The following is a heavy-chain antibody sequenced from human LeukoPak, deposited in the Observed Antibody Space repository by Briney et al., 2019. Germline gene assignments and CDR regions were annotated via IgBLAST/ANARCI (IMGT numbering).Heavy chain of an antibody. CDR1: GFALRSYT. CDR3: ARDYYGSGNNDY. D-gene: IGHD3-10*01. V-gene: IGHV3-21*01. Sequence: GGSLRLSCAASGFALRSYTVTWVRQAPGKGLEWVSSISSTSAYIYYAESVKGRFSISRDNVDNVVHLQMSSLTNEDTAVYYCARDYYGSGNNDYWGQGTLVTVSS. CDR2: ISSTSAYI. J-gene: IGHJ4*02.